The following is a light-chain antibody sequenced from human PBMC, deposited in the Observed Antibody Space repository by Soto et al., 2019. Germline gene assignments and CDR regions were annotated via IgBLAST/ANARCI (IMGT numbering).Light chain of an antibody. CDR2: EVN. CDR3: CSYAGSSTFDVV. CDR1: SSDVGSYNL. Sequence: QSALTQPASVSGSPGQSITISCTGTSSDVGSYNLVSWYQQHPGKAPKLMIYEVNKRPSGVSNRFSGSKSGNTASLTISGLQAEDEADYYCCSYAGSSTFDVVFGGGTKVTVL. J-gene: IGLJ2*01. V-gene: IGLV2-23*02.